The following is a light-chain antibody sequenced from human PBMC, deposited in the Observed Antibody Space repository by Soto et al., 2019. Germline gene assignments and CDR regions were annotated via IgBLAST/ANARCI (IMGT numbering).Light chain of an antibody. CDR1: QGIDNN. V-gene: IGKV1-9*01. J-gene: IGKJ3*01. CDR2: AAS. CDR3: QQLNSYPRVA. Sequence: DIQLTQSPSFLSASIGDRVTITCRASQGIDNNLAWYQQKPGKAPKLLIYAASTLQREVPSRFSGSGSGKEFTLTISSLQPEDSATYYCQQLNSYPRVAFGPGTKVGIK.